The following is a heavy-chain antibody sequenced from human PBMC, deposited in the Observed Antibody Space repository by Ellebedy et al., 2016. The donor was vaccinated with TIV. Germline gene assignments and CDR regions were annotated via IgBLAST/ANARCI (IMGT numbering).Heavy chain of an antibody. CDR3: ARGEGAVTTWYYYMDV. CDR2: MNPNSGDT. J-gene: IGHJ6*03. Sequence: ASVKVSXXASGYIFSSYDINWVRQATGQGLEWMGWMNPNSGDTGYAQRFQGRVTMTRNTSINTAYMELSSLRSDDTAVYYCARGEGAVTTWYYYMDVWGKGTTVTVSS. D-gene: IGHD4-17*01. V-gene: IGHV1-8*01. CDR1: GYIFSSYD.